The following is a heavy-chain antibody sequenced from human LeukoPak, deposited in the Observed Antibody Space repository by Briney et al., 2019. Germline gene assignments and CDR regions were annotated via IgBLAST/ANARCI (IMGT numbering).Heavy chain of an antibody. CDR3: ARVADSSGYYYAYEPDY. CDR2: ISYDGSNK. CDR1: GFTFSSYA. D-gene: IGHD3-22*01. V-gene: IGHV3-30*03. Sequence: GRSLRLSCAASGFTFSSYAMHWVRQAPGKGLEWVAVISYDGSNKYYADFVKGRFTISRDNAKNSLYLQMNSLRAEDTAVYYCARVADSSGYYYAYEPDYWGQGTLVTVSS. J-gene: IGHJ4*02.